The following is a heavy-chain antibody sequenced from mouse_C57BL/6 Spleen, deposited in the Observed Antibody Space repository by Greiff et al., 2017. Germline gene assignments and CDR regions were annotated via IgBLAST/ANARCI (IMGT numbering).Heavy chain of an antibody. CDR3: ARSGYDYDGAYAMDY. J-gene: IGHJ2*01. V-gene: IGHV1-52*01. D-gene: IGHD2-4*01. CDR2: IDPSDSET. CDR1: GYTFTSYW. Sequence: QVQLQQPGAELVRPGSSVKLSCKASGYTFTSYWMHWVKQRPIQGLEWIGNIDPSDSETHYNQKFKDKATLTVDKSSSTAYMQLSSLTSEDSAVYYCARSGYDYDGAYAMDYWGQGTTRTVSS.